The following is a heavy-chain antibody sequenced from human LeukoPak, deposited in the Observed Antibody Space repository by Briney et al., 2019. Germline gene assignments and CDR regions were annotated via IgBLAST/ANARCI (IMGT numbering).Heavy chain of an antibody. V-gene: IGHV4-34*01. CDR3: ARLKRI. D-gene: IGHD2-15*01. CDR1: GFTFSSYG. CDR2: INHSGST. Sequence: GSLRLSCAASGFTFSSYGMHWIRQPPGKGLEWIGEINHSGSTNYNPSLKSRVTISVDTSKNQFSLKVSSVTAADTAVYYCARLKRIWGQGTLVTVSS. J-gene: IGHJ4*02.